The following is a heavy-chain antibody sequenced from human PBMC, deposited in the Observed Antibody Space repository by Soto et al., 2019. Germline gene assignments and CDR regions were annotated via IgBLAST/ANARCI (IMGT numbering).Heavy chain of an antibody. CDR3: ARDPGYCSSTGCSSDPEYFQH. Sequence: ASVKVSCKASGYTFTSYYMHWVRQAPGQGLEWMGIINPSGGSTSYAQKFQGRVTMTRDTSTSTVYMELSSLRSEDTAVYYCARDPGYCSSTGCSSDPEYFQHWGQGTLVTVSS. D-gene: IGHD2-2*01. V-gene: IGHV1-46*03. CDR2: INPSGGST. J-gene: IGHJ1*01. CDR1: GYTFTSYY.